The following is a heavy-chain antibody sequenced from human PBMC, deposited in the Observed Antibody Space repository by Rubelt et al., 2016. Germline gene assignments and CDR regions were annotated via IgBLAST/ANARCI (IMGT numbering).Heavy chain of an antibody. CDR2: IYYSGST. CDR1: GGSISSYY. CDR3: ARARYYYDSSGPNWFDP. J-gene: IGHJ5*02. D-gene: IGHD3-22*01. Sequence: QVQLQESGPGLVKPSETLSLTCTVSGGSISSYYWSWIRQPPGKGLEWIGYIYYSGSTNYNPSLKSRVTIAVDTSKNQFSLKLSSVTAADTAVYYCARARYYYDSSGPNWFDPWGQGTLVTVSS. V-gene: IGHV4-59*01.